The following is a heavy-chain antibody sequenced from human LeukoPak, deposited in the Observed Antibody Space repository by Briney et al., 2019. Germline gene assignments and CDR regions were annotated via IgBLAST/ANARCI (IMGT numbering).Heavy chain of an antibody. J-gene: IGHJ6*02. D-gene: IGHD1-1*01. CDR1: GGSISSSSYY. Sequence: PSETLSLTCTVSGGSISSSSYYWSWIRQPPGKGLEWIGYIYYSGSTNYNPSLKSRVTISVDTSKNQFSLKLSSVTAADTAVYYCARGATRHYYYGMDVWGQGTTVTVSS. CDR3: ARGATRHYYYGMDV. CDR2: IYYSGST. V-gene: IGHV4-61*01.